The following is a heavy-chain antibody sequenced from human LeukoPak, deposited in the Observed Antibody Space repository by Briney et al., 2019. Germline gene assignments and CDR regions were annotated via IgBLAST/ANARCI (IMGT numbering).Heavy chain of an antibody. Sequence: GGSLRLSCAASGFTFSSYAMSWVRQAPGKGLEWASAISGSGGSTYYADSVKGRFTISGDNAKKTLYVQMNSLRAEDTAVYYCARALVAGVTLNALDIWGQGTMVTVSS. CDR1: GFTFSSYA. CDR2: ISGSGGST. J-gene: IGHJ3*02. V-gene: IGHV3-23*01. CDR3: ARALVAGVTLNALDI. D-gene: IGHD2-15*01.